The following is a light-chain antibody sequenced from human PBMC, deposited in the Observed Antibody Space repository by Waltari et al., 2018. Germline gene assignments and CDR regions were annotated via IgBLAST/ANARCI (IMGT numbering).Light chain of an antibody. CDR3: QQYYTTPWT. J-gene: IGKJ1*01. CDR1: QSVLYSSNNRNY. CDR2: WAS. V-gene: IGKV4-1*01. Sequence: DIVMTQSPDSLAVSLGERATINCKSSQSVLYSSNNRNYLAWYQQKPGQSPKLVIYWASTRESGVPDRFSGSGSGTDFTLTISSLQAEDEATYYCQQYYTTPWTFGQGTKVEIK.